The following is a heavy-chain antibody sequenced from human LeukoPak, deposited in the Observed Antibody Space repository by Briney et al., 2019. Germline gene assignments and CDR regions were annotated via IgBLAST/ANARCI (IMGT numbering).Heavy chain of an antibody. V-gene: IGHV4-59*04. CDR1: GGSISSYY. Sequence: PSETLSLTCTVSGGSISSYYWGWIRQPPGKGLEWIGTFHHSKSTYYSPSLKSRVTISVDTSKNQFSLKLSSVTAADTAVYYCARLTPYYDILTGYYPYYYMDVWGKGTTVTISS. J-gene: IGHJ6*03. D-gene: IGHD3-9*01. CDR3: ARLTPYYDILTGYYPYYYMDV. CDR2: FHHSKST.